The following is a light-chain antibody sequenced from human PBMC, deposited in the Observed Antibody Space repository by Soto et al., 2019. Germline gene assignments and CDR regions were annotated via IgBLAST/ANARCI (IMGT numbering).Light chain of an antibody. J-gene: IGKJ2*01. CDR2: AAS. CDR3: QQSYSTPDT. CDR1: QSISGY. Sequence: DIQMTQSPSSLSASVGDRATISCRASQSISGYLNWYQQKPGKAPKLLIYAASSLQSGVPSRFSGSGSGTDYTLTISSLQPEDFETYYCQQSYSTPDTFGQGTKVDIK. V-gene: IGKV1-39*01.